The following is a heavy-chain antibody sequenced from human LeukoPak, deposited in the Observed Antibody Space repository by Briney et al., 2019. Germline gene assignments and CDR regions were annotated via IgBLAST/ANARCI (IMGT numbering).Heavy chain of an antibody. V-gene: IGHV4-4*02. CDR3: AREGGPYRPLDY. Sequence: SENLSLTCGVSGGSISNTNWWTWVRQPPGKGLEWIGEVNLQGSTNYNPSLKSRVAISVGKSENHISLKLTSVTAADTAVYYCAREGGPYRPLDYSGQGTLVTVAS. CDR2: VNLQGST. CDR1: GGSISNTNW. J-gene: IGHJ4*02.